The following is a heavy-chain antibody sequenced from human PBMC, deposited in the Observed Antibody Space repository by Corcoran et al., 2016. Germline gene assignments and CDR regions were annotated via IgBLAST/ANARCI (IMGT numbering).Heavy chain of an antibody. J-gene: IGHJ5*02. CDR1: GLIVSGSY. Sequence: EVQLVESVGGLVQPGGALRLSCAGSGLIVSGSYISWVRQAPGKGLGCVSVTYNGGNTYYAGSVKGRFTIFEDDSKNTLFLQMNRLRAGDTSMYYCTIMTTVRTLDLWGQGTLVTVSS. CDR2: TYNGGNT. D-gene: IGHD4-17*01. CDR3: TIMTTVRTLDL. V-gene: IGHV3-53*01.